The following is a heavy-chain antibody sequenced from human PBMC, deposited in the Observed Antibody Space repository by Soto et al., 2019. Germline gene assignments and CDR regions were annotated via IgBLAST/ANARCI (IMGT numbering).Heavy chain of an antibody. V-gene: IGHV3-30*18. CDR1: GFTFSSYG. CDR3: AKTRGYSYHYCMNV. CDR2: ISYDGSNK. D-gene: IGHD5-12*01. J-gene: IGHJ6*02. Sequence: QVQLVESGGGVVQPGRSLRLSCAASGFTFSSYGFRWVRQAPGKGLEWVTIISYDGSNKYYADSVKGRFTISRDNSKNTLYLQMNSLRTEDTAVYYCAKTRGYSYHYCMNVWGQGTTVTVSS.